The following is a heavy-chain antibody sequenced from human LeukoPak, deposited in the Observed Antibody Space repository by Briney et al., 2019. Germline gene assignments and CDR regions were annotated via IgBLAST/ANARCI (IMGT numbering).Heavy chain of an antibody. CDR1: GGTFSSYA. D-gene: IGHD6-19*01. J-gene: IGHJ4*02. Sequence: ASVKVSCKASGGTFSSYAISWVRQAPGQGLEWMGGIIPIFGTANYAQKFQGRVTITADESTSTAYMELSSLRSEDTAVYYCARGTRYSSGWYAGYWGQGTLVTVSS. V-gene: IGHV1-69*13. CDR3: ARGTRYSSGWYAGY. CDR2: IIPIFGTA.